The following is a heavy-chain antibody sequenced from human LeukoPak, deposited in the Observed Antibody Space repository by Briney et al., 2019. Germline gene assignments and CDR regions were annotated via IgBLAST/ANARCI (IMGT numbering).Heavy chain of an antibody. V-gene: IGHV4-34*01. J-gene: IGHJ6*02. CDR2: INHSGST. D-gene: IGHD4-17*01. Sequence: SETLSLTCAAYGGSFSGYYWSWIRQPPGKGLEWIGEINHSGSTNYNPSLKSRVTISVDTSKNQFSLKLSSVTAADTAVYYCARLARGANDYGDHVPLYYYYGMDVWGQGTTVTVSS. CDR3: ARLARGANDYGDHVPLYYYYGMDV. CDR1: GGSFSGYY.